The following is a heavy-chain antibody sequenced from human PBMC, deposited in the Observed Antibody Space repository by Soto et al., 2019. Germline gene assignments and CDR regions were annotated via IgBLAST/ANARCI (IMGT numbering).Heavy chain of an antibody. CDR2: ISYDGSDK. CDR3: AKVDYRRGWNGYIDS. CDR1: GFTFSSYG. Sequence: GGSLRLSCVASGFTFSSYGMHWVRQAPGKGLEWVAFISYDGSDKYYADSVEGRFTISRDNSKNMLYLQMDSPSTEDTSVYYCAKVDYRRGWNGYIDSWGQGTLVTVSS. J-gene: IGHJ4*02. V-gene: IGHV3-30*18. D-gene: IGHD6-19*01.